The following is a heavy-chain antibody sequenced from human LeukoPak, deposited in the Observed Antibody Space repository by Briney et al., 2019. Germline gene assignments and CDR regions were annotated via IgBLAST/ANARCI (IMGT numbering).Heavy chain of an antibody. V-gene: IGHV3-33*01. CDR3: ARDLGYGDYTSAY. D-gene: IGHD4-17*01. J-gene: IGHJ4*02. Sequence: GGSLRLSCAASGFTFSSYGMHRVRQAPGKGLEWVAVIWYDGSNKYYADSVKGRFTISRDNSKNTLYLQMNSLRAEDTAVYYCARDLGYGDYTSAYWGQGTLVTVSS. CDR1: GFTFSSYG. CDR2: IWYDGSNK.